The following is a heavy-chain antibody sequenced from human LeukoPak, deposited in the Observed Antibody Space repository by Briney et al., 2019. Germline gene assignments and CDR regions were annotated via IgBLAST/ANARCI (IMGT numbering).Heavy chain of an antibody. Sequence: SETLSLSCAVHGGSFSGYYWSWVREPPGKGRGRSWEIIHSGSNNYNPSLKSRVTLSVDTSMNQLSLKLSSVNAADKAVFYCARRVWGSYRYTDFDYWGQGTLVTVSS. V-gene: IGHV4-34*12. CDR3: ARRVWGSYRYTDFDY. D-gene: IGHD3-16*02. CDR1: GGSFSGYY. CDR2: IIHSGSN. J-gene: IGHJ4*02.